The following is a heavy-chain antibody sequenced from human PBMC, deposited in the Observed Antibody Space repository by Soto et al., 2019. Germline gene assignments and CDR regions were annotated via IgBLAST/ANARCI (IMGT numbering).Heavy chain of an antibody. D-gene: IGHD2-2*01. CDR1: GFTFSSYG. J-gene: IGHJ4*02. CDR2: ISYDGSNK. Sequence: QVQLVESGGGVVQPGRSLRLSCAASGFTFSSYGMHWVRQAPGKGLEWVAVISYDGSNKYYADSVKGRFTISRDNSKNTLYLQMNSLRAEDTAVYYCAKDSRDIVVGPATDGGQGTLFTVSS. CDR3: AKDSRDIVVGPATD. V-gene: IGHV3-30*18.